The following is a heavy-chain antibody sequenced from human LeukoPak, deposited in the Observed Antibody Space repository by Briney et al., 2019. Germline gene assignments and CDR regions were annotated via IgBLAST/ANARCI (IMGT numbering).Heavy chain of an antibody. V-gene: IGHV3-7*01. Sequence: GGPLRLSCAASGFTFSSYWMSWVRQAPGKGLEWVANIKEDGSEKYYVDSVKGRFTISRDNAKNSLYLQMNSLRAEDTAVYYGARSTTLQLWNDYWGQGTLVTVSS. D-gene: IGHD5-18*01. CDR1: GFTFSSYW. CDR3: ARSTTLQLWNDY. CDR2: IKEDGSEK. J-gene: IGHJ4*02.